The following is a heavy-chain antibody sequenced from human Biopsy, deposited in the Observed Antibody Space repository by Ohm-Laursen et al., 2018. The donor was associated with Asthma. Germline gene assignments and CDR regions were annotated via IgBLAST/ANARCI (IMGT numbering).Heavy chain of an antibody. D-gene: IGHD6-19*01. V-gene: IGHV3-53*01. CDR3: ARGDSSGWSHYYFDY. CDR1: GFTVSRGH. CDR2: IYSGGTS. Sequence: GSLRLSCTASGFTVSRGHMFWVRQAPGKGLEWVSVIYSGGTSHTADSVRGRFTISRDFSKNTLHLQMHSLRVEDTAVYYCARGDSSGWSHYYFDYWGQGTMVTVSS. J-gene: IGHJ4*02.